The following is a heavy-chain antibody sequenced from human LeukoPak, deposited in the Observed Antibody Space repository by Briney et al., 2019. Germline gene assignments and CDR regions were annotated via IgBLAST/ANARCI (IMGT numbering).Heavy chain of an antibody. Sequence: VASVKVSCKASGYTFTSYDINWVRQATGQGLEWMGWMNPNSGNTGYAQKFQGRVTITRNTSISTAYMELSSLRSEDTAVYYCARGGSFYDFRDEYFQHWGQGTLVTVSS. CDR3: ARGGSFYDFRDEYFQH. D-gene: IGHD3-3*01. V-gene: IGHV1-8*03. J-gene: IGHJ1*01. CDR2: MNPNSGNT. CDR1: GYTFTSYD.